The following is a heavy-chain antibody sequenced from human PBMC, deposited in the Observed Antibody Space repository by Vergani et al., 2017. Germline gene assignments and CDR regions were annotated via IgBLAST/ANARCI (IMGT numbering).Heavy chain of an antibody. J-gene: IGHJ6*02. CDR1: GGSISSGSYY. CDR3: ARQVALAGKWWGPYYYYGMDV. D-gene: IGHD6-19*01. V-gene: IGHV4-61*02. CDR2: IYTSGST. Sequence: QVQLQESGPGLVKPSQTLSLTCTVSGGSISSGSYYWSWIRQPAGKGLEWIGRIYTSGSTNYNPSLKSRVTISADKSISTAYLQWSSLKASDTAMYYCARQVALAGKWWGPYYYYGMDVWGQGTTVTVSS.